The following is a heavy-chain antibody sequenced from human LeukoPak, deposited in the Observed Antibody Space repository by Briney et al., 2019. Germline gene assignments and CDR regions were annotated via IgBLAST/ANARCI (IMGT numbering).Heavy chain of an antibody. D-gene: IGHD3-9*01. J-gene: IGHJ3*02. CDR2: MNPNSGNT. CDR1: GYTFTGYY. CDR3: AKDPRNILTGDFDDFDI. Sequence: ASVKVSCKASGYTFTGYYMHWVRQAPGQGLEWMGWMNPNSGNTGYAQKFQGRVTMTRNTSISTAYMELSTLRSEDTAVYFCAKDPRNILTGDFDDFDIWGQGTMVIVSS. V-gene: IGHV1-8*02.